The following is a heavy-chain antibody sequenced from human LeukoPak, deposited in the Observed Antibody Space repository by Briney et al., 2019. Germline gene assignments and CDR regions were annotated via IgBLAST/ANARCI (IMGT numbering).Heavy chain of an antibody. CDR3: ARALSGSYFSLFFY. CDR1: GFTFSSYA. J-gene: IGHJ4*02. V-gene: IGHV3-23*01. D-gene: IGHD1-26*01. CDR2: ISNSDDNT. Sequence: GGSLRLSCAASGFTFSSYAMSWVRQAPGKGLEWVSTISNSDDNTYYADSVKGRFTISRDTSKNTLYLQMYSLRAEDTAVYYCARALSGSYFSLFFYWGQGTLVTVSS.